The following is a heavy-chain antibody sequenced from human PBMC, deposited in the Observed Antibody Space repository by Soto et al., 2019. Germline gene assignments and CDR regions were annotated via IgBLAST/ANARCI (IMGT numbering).Heavy chain of an antibody. CDR3: ARPRGDPNWFDP. D-gene: IGHD3-16*01. CDR2: IIPILGLA. V-gene: IGHV1-69*02. J-gene: IGHJ5*02. CDR1: GGTFSSYS. Sequence: QVQLVQSGAEVKKPGSSVKVSCTASGGTFSSYSITWVRQAPGQGLEWMGRIIPILGLANYAKKFQGRVTITADTSTSTAYMELSSLRSEDTAVYYCARPRGDPNWFDPWGQGTLVTVSS.